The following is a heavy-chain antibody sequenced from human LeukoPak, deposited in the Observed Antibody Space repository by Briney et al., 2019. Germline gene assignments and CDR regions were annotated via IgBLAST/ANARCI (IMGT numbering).Heavy chain of an antibody. CDR1: GFTFSSYG. J-gene: IGHJ6*03. V-gene: IGHV3-30*18. CDR3: AKAGSSMGYMDV. D-gene: IGHD6-13*01. CDR2: ISYDGSNK. Sequence: GGSLRLSCAASGFTFSSYGMHWVRQAPGKGLEWVAVISYDGSNKYYADSVKGRFTISRDNSKNTLYLQMNSLRAEDTAVYYCAKAGSSMGYMDVWGKGTTVTVSS.